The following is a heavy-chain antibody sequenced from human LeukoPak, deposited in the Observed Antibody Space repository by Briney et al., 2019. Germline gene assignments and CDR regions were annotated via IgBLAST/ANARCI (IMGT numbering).Heavy chain of an antibody. Sequence: GGSLRLSCVASGFTFNRHAMNWVRQVPGKGLEWVSTISGSGDKTFYADSERGRFTIYRDNSKNTLDLQMNSLRDEDTAVYYCARRGEYAWGPFDSWGQGTMVTVPS. CDR1: GFTFNRHA. CDR2: ISGSGDKT. D-gene: IGHD2/OR15-2a*01. V-gene: IGHV3-23*01. J-gene: IGHJ3*02. CDR3: ARRGEYAWGPFDS.